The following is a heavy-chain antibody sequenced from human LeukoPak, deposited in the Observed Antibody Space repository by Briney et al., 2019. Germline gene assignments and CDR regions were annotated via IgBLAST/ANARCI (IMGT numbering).Heavy chain of an antibody. Sequence: SETLSLTCTVSGFSITSGYFWGWIRQPPGKGLEWIGEINHSGSTNYNPSLKSRVTISVDTSKNQFSLKLSSVTAADTAVYYCARLTPSYNWNEDYWGQGTLVTVSS. D-gene: IGHD1-1*01. J-gene: IGHJ4*02. CDR3: ARLTPSYNWNEDY. V-gene: IGHV4-38-2*02. CDR2: INHSGST. CDR1: GFSITSGYF.